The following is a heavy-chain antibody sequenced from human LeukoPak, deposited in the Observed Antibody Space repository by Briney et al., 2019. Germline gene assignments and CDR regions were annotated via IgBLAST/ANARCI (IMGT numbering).Heavy chain of an antibody. V-gene: IGHV1-46*01. D-gene: IGHD2-2*01. Sequence: ASVKVSCKASGYTFTSYYMHWVRQAPGQGLEWMGIINPSGGSTNYAQKFQGRVTITADKSTSTAYMELSSLRSEDTAVYYCARDTGTRVPFDYWGQGTLVTVSS. CDR2: INPSGGST. J-gene: IGHJ4*02. CDR1: GYTFTSYY. CDR3: ARDTGTRVPFDY.